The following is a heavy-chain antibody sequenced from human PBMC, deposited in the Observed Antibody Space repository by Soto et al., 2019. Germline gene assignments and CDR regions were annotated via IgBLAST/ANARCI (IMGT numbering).Heavy chain of an antibody. D-gene: IGHD3-10*01. V-gene: IGHV4-39*01. CDR3: ARQGFGQLHGLVDV. CDR2: FHHSGST. J-gene: IGHJ6*02. CDR1: GGSISSSENY. Sequence: SETLSLTCTVSGGSISSSENYWGWIRQSPGKGLEWIGYFHHSGSTSYNPSLKSRVTMSVDTSKNHFSLKVNSVTAADTALYYCARQGFGQLHGLVDVWGPGTTVTVSS.